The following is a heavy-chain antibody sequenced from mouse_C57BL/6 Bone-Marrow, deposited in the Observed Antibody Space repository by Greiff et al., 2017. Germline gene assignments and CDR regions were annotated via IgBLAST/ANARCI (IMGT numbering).Heavy chain of an antibody. J-gene: IGHJ4*01. CDR2: IHPSDGDT. CDR3: AIRTDQATSYAMDY. CDR1: GYTFTSSW. V-gene: IGHV1-74*01. D-gene: IGHD3-2*02. Sequence: VQLQQPGAELVKPGASVKVSCKASGYTFTSSWMHWVKQRPGQGLEWIGRIHPSDGDTNYNQKFKGKATLTVDKSSSTAYMQLSSLTSEDSAVFYWAIRTDQATSYAMDYWGQGTSVTVSS.